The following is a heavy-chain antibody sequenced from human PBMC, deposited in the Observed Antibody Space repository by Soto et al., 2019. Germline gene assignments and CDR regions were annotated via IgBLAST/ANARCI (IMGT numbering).Heavy chain of an antibody. V-gene: IGHV3-15*01. Sequence: GGSLRLSCEVSGFSVTANYMTWVRQAPGKGLEWVGRIKSETDGGTTDYATPVKGRFTISRDDSKNTLYLQMNSLKTEDTAVYYCTLPRRWLQLVPFGWGQGTLVTVSS. CDR3: TLPRRWLQLVPFG. CDR1: GFSVTANY. CDR2: IKSETDGGTT. D-gene: IGHD5-12*01. J-gene: IGHJ4*02.